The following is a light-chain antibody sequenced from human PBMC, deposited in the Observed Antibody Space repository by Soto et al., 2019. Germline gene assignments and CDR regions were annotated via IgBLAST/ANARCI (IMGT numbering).Light chain of an antibody. V-gene: IGKV3-20*01. CDR3: QQYHRPPRA. CDR2: AAS. J-gene: IGKJ1*01. CDR1: QSITSNY. Sequence: VLTQSPGALSLFPGERATLSCRASQSITSNYVAWYQQKPGQAPRLLIFAASRRANGIPDRFIGGGSGTDFSLTITRLEPEDSAVYFCQQYHRPPRAFGQGTKVDIK.